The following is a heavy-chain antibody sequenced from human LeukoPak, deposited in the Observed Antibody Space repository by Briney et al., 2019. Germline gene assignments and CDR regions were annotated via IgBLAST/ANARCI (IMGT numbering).Heavy chain of an antibody. Sequence: TGGSLRLSCAASGFTFSRYWMSWVRQVPRKGLEWVANIKQDGSEKYYVDSVKGRFTISRDNAKNSLYLQMSSLRAEDTAVYYCALDTAMVTLSSGDYGEGYDYWGQGTLVTVSS. V-gene: IGHV3-7*03. CDR3: ALDTAMVTLSSGDYGEGYDY. CDR2: IKQDGSEK. CDR1: GFTFSRYW. J-gene: IGHJ4*02. D-gene: IGHD5-18*01.